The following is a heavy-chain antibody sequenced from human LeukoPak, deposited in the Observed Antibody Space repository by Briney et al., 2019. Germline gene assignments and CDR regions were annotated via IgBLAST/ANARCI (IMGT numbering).Heavy chain of an antibody. Sequence: GGSLRLSCAGSGFTFSSYAMHWVRQAPGKGLEWVADISYDGSNKYYADSVKGRFTISRDNSKNTLYLQMNSLRAEDTAVYYCARDRVAFLEWLLSYWGQGTLVTVSS. J-gene: IGHJ4*02. D-gene: IGHD3-3*02. CDR3: ARDRVAFLEWLLSY. CDR1: GFTFSSYA. V-gene: IGHV3-30-3*01. CDR2: ISYDGSNK.